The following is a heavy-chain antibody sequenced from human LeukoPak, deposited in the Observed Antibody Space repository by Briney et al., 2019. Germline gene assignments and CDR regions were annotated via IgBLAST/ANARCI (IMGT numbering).Heavy chain of an antibody. J-gene: IGHJ4*02. Sequence: ASVKVSCKASGYTFTGYYMHWVRQAPGQGLEWMEWINPNSGGTNYTQKFQGRVTMTRDTSISTAYMELSKLRSDDTAVYYCARDPEVLWFGELLTSRKTNINFDYWGQGTLVTVSS. D-gene: IGHD3-10*01. V-gene: IGHV1-2*02. CDR3: ARDPEVLWFGELLTSRKTNINFDY. CDR1: GYTFTGYY. CDR2: INPNSGGT.